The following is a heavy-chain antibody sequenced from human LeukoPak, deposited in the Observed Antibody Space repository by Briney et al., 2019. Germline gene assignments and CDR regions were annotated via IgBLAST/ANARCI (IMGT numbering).Heavy chain of an antibody. Sequence: GGSLRLSCSASGFTFNSYAMHWVRQAPGKGLEYVSAISSNGGTTYYADSVKGRFTISRDNSKNTLYLQMSSLRAEDTAVYYCVKDALWFGESTDYWGQGTLVTVSS. CDR1: GFTFNSYA. CDR3: VKDALWFGESTDY. CDR2: ISSNGGTT. D-gene: IGHD3-10*01. V-gene: IGHV3-64D*09. J-gene: IGHJ4*02.